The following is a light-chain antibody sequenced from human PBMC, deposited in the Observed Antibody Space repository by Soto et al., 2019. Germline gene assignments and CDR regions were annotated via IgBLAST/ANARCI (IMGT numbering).Light chain of an antibody. J-gene: IGKJ4*01. CDR1: QGIGTA. Sequence: IQLTQSPSTLSASVGDRVTITCRASQGIGTALAWYHKRPGNSPDLLVYDASTLQSGVPSRFSGSGSETDFSLTISGLQPEDFGHYYCEQFNTRPLTFGGGTRVEIK. CDR2: DAS. V-gene: IGKV1-13*02. CDR3: EQFNTRPLT.